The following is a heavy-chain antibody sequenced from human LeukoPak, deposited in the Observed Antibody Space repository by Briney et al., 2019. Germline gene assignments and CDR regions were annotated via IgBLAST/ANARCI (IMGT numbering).Heavy chain of an antibody. Sequence: SQTLSLTCAASGGSISSGGYSWSWIRQPPGKGLEWIGYIYHSGSTYYNPSLKSRVTISVDRSKNQFSLKLSSVTAADTAVYYCAGSSSWYGGWFDPWGQGTLVTVSS. J-gene: IGHJ5*02. CDR1: GGSISSGGYS. D-gene: IGHD6-13*01. CDR2: IYHSGST. CDR3: AGSSSWYGGWFDP. V-gene: IGHV4-30-2*01.